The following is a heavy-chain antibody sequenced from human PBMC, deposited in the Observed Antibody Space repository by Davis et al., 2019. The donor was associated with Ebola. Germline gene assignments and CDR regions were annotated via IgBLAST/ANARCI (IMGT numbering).Heavy chain of an antibody. CDR2: IYYSGST. CDR3: ARGTRGYCSSTSCYKYYYGMDV. D-gene: IGHD2-2*02. CDR1: GGSISSSSYY. J-gene: IGHJ6*02. V-gene: IGHV4-39*01. Sequence: PGGSLRLSCTVSGGSISSSSYYWGWIRQPPGKGLEWIGSIYYSGSTYYNPSLKSRVTISVDTSKNQFSLKLSSVTAADTAVYYCARGTRGYCSSTSCYKYYYGMDVWGQGTTVTVSS.